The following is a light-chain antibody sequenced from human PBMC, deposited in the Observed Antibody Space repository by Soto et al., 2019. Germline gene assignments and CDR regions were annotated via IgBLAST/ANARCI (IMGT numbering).Light chain of an antibody. Sequence: EIVLTQSPGTLSLSPGERATLSCRASQRGSSSYLDWYQQKPGQAPRLLIYGASSRATGIPDRFSGSGSGTQFTLTISRLEPEDFAVYYCQQYGSSPLWTFGQGTKVEIK. CDR2: GAS. J-gene: IGKJ1*01. CDR3: QQYGSSPLWT. V-gene: IGKV3-20*01. CDR1: QRGSSSY.